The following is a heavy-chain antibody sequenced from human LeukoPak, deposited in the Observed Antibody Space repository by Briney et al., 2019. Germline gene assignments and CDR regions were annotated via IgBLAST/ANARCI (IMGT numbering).Heavy chain of an antibody. CDR3: ARDIEVTIFGVVIGSYGMDV. CDR1: GFTFSSYW. CDR2: INSDGSST. J-gene: IGHJ6*02. D-gene: IGHD3-3*01. V-gene: IGHV3-74*01. Sequence: PGGSLRLSCAASGFTFSSYWMHWVRQAPGKGLVWVSRINSDGSSTSYADSVKGRFTISRDNAKNTLYLQMNSLRAEDTAVYYCARDIEVTIFGVVIGSYGMDVWGQGTTVTVSS.